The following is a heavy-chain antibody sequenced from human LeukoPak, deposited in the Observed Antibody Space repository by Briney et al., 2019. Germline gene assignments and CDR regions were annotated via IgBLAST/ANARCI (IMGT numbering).Heavy chain of an antibody. Sequence: GGSLRLSCGVSGLTLSDYWMQWVRQVPGRGRVWVSRINSDGSRATYADSVTGRFTISRDNAKNTLYRQMNNLRVEDTAVYYCIILGGGAGPHRYTHLWGKGTMVTVSS. CDR2: INSDGSRA. CDR3: IILGGGAGPHRYTHL. V-gene: IGHV3-74*01. J-gene: IGHJ6*04. D-gene: IGHD5-24*01. CDR1: GLTLSDYW.